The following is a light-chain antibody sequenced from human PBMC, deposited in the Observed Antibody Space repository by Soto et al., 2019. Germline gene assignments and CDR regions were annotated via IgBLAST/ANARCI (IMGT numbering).Light chain of an antibody. Sequence: EIVLTQSPGTLSLSPGERATLSCRASQSVGGNFLAWYQQKPGQAPRLLIYGASSRATGTPDRFSASGSETEFTLTITRLEPEDFAVYYCQQYGNSPPFTFGPGTKVDIK. J-gene: IGKJ3*01. V-gene: IGKV3-20*01. CDR3: QQYGNSPPFT. CDR2: GAS. CDR1: QSVGGNF.